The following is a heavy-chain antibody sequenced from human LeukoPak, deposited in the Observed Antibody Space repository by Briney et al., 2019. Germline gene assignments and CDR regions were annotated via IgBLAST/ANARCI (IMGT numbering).Heavy chain of an antibody. J-gene: IGHJ4*02. Sequence: SETLSLTCTVSGGSLSSSGYYWGWIRQPPGKGLEWIGSIYYSGTTYYNPSLKSRVTISVDTSKNQFSLKLSSVTVADTAVYYCARHDWNYWGQGTLVTVSS. CDR3: ARHDWNY. CDR2: IYYSGTT. CDR1: GGSLSSSGYY. V-gene: IGHV4-39*01. D-gene: IGHD3-9*01.